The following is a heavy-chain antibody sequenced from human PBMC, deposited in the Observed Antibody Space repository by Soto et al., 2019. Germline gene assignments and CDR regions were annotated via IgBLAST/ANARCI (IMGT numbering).Heavy chain of an antibody. D-gene: IGHD2-2*01. CDR2: ISAYNGNT. V-gene: IGHV1-18*01. Sequence: QVQLVQSGAEVKKPGASVKVSCKASGYTFTSYGISWVRQAPGQGLEWMGWISAYNGNTNYAQKLQGRVTMTTDTSTSTAYMERRSLRSDDTAVYYCARHLDIVVVPAGGVDPWGQGTLVTVSS. CDR3: ARHLDIVVVPAGGVDP. J-gene: IGHJ5*02. CDR1: GYTFTSYG.